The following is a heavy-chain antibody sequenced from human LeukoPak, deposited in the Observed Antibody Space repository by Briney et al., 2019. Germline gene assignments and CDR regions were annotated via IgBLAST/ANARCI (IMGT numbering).Heavy chain of an antibody. Sequence: SETLSLTCNVSGGSINGYYWTWIRQPPGKGLEWIGCMFYNGNTNYSPSLKSRVTISLDTSKSQISMRLTSVTAADTGVYHCARLTREDGVDVWGQGTTVTVSS. J-gene: IGHJ6*02. V-gene: IGHV4-59*01. CDR1: GGSINGYY. CDR3: ARLTREDGVDV. CDR2: MFYNGNT.